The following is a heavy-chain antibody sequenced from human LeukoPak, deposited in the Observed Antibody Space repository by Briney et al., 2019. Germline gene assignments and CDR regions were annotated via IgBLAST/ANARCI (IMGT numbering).Heavy chain of an antibody. CDR2: IYYSGST. V-gene: IGHV4-31*03. CDR1: GGSISSGGYY. CDR3: ARLYYYDSSGYHDAFDI. Sequence: SETLSLTCTVSGGSISSGGYYWSWIRQHPGKGLEWIGYIYYSGSTYYNPSLKSRVTISVDTSKNQFSLKLSSVTAADTAVYYCARLYYYDSSGYHDAFDIWGQGTVVTVSS. D-gene: IGHD3-22*01. J-gene: IGHJ3*02.